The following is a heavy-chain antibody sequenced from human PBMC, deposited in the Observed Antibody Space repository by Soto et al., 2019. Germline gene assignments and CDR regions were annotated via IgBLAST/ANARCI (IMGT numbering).Heavy chain of an antibody. CDR3: AIGTSCQLPFDY. V-gene: IGHV4-59*01. J-gene: IGHJ4*02. Sequence: QVQLQESGPGLVKPSETLSLTCTVSSDSISSYYWSWIRQPPGKRLEWIGYISYSGSTDYNPSLKSRVTISGDTSKNQFSLKVSSVTAADTAVYYCAIGTSCQLPFDYWGQGTLVTVSS. CDR2: ISYSGST. D-gene: IGHD2-2*01. CDR1: SDSISSYY.